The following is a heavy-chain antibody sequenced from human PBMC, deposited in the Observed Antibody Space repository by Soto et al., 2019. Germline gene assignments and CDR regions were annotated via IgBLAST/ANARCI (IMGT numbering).Heavy chain of an antibody. J-gene: IGHJ4*02. CDR2: ISGSGGST. V-gene: IGHV3-23*01. D-gene: IGHD4-17*01. CDR3: ARARGQGTTVFPD. CDR1: GFTFSSYA. Sequence: EVQLLESGGGLVQPGGSLRLSCAASGFTFSSYAMSWVRQAPGKGLEWVSAISGSGGSTYYADSVKGRFTISRDNSKNTLYLQMNSLRAEDTAVYYCARARGQGTTVFPDWGQGTLVTVSS.